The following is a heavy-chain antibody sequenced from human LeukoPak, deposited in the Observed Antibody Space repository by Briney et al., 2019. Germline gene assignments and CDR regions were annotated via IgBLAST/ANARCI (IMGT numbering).Heavy chain of an antibody. CDR2: INPSGGST. CDR3: ARALYCSGSSCYSSASDY. CDR1: GYTFTSYY. Sequence: ASVKVSCKTSGYTFTSYYFHWVRQAPGQGLEWMGFINPSGGSTSYAQKFQGRVTMTRDTSTSTVYMELSSLSSEDTAVYYCARALYCSGSSCYSSASDYWDQGTLVTVSS. D-gene: IGHD2-15*01. J-gene: IGHJ4*02. V-gene: IGHV1-46*01.